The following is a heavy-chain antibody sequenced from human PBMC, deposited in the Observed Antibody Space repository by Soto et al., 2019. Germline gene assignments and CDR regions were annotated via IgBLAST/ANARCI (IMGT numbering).Heavy chain of an antibody. V-gene: IGHV1-8*01. Sequence: QVQLVQSGAEVKKPGASVKVSCKASGYTFTSYDINWVRQATGQGLEWMGWMNPNSGNTGYAQKFQGRLAMSRNTSISTAYMELSSLRSEDTAVYYCARGGGPRITGMGDWFDPWCQGALVTVSS. CDR2: MNPNSGNT. CDR1: GYTFTSYD. J-gene: IGHJ5*02. D-gene: IGHD1-20*01. CDR3: ARGGGPRITGMGDWFDP.